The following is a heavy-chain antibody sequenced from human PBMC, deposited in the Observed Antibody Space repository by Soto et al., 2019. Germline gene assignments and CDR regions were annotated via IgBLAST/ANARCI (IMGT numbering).Heavy chain of an antibody. D-gene: IGHD3-9*01. Sequence: QITLKESGPTLVNPTQTLTLTCTFSGFSLSTSGVGVGWIRQPPGKALEWLALIYWDDDKRYSPSLKSRLTITKDTSKNQVVLTMTNMDPVDTATYYCAHSQDDILTGIEGWFDPWGQGTLVTVSS. J-gene: IGHJ5*02. CDR3: AHSQDDILTGIEGWFDP. V-gene: IGHV2-5*02. CDR2: IYWDDDK. CDR1: GFSLSTSGVG.